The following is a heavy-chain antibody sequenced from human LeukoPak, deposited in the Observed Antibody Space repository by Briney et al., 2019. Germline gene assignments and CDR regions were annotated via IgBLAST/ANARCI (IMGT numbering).Heavy chain of an antibody. J-gene: IGHJ4*02. CDR3: ARGRDYVWGSYRYPFDY. Sequence: ASVKVSCKASGYTFIGYYMHWVRQAPGQGLEWMGWINPNSGGTNYAQKFQGRVTMTRDTSISTAYMELCRLRSDDTAVYYCARGRDYVWGSYRYPFDYWGQGTLVTVSS. CDR1: GYTFIGYY. CDR2: INPNSGGT. D-gene: IGHD3-16*02. V-gene: IGHV1-2*02.